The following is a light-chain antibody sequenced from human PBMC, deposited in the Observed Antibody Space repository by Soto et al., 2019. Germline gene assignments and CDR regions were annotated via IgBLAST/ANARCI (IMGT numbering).Light chain of an antibody. CDR3: QQYDNLFT. V-gene: IGKV1-33*01. Sequence: DIQMTQSPSSLSASVGDRVTITCQASQDISNYLNWYQQKPGKAPKLLIYDASNLETGVPSRFSGSGSGTDFTFTISRLRPEDFGTYYCQQYDNLFTFGPGTKVDI. CDR1: QDISNY. J-gene: IGKJ3*01. CDR2: DAS.